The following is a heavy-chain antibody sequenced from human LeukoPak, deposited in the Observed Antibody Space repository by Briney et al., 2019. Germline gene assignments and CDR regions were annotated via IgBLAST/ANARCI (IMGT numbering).Heavy chain of an antibody. J-gene: IGHJ4*02. V-gene: IGHV4-34*01. CDR2: INHSGST. D-gene: IGHD6-6*01. Sequence: SETLSLTCAVYGGSFSGYYWSWIRQPPGKGLEWIGEINHSGSTNYNPSLKSRVTISVDTSKNQFSLKLSSVTAADTAVYYCARVGDSSSSGPYFDYWGQGTLVTVSS. CDR3: ARVGDSSSSGPYFDY. CDR1: GGSFSGYY.